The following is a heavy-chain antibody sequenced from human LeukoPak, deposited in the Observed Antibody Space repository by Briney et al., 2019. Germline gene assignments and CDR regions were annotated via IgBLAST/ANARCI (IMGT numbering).Heavy chain of an antibody. CDR1: GYSISSGYY. J-gene: IGHJ4*01. D-gene: IGHD5-24*01. Sequence: SETLSLTCTVSGYSISSGYYWGWIRQPPGKGLEWIGSIYYSGSTYYNPSLKSRVTISVDTSKNQFSLKLTSVTAADTAVYYCARAVGTDGYNLWVYWGQEPWSPSPQ. CDR2: IYYSGST. V-gene: IGHV4-38-2*02. CDR3: ARAVGTDGYNLWVY.